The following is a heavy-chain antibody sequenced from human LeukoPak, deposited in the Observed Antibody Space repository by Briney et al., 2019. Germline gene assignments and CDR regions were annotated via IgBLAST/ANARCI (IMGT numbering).Heavy chain of an antibody. V-gene: IGHV4-4*07. J-gene: IGHJ1*01. CDR2: IYTSGST. CDR1: GGSISSYY. D-gene: IGHD4-11*01. CDR3: AGDDGYSNYGYFQH. Sequence: PSETLSLTCTVSGGSISSYYWSWIRQPAGKGLEWIGRIYTSGSTNYNPSLKSRVTMSVDTSKNQFSLKLSSVTAADTAVYYCAGDDGYSNYGYFQHWGQGALVTVSS.